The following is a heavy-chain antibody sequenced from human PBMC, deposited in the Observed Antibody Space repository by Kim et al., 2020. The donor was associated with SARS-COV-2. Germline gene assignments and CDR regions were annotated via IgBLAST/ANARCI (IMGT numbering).Heavy chain of an antibody. V-gene: IGHV3-23*01. D-gene: IGHD2-15*01. CDR3: AKEKGARLPFDY. Sequence: DYADSVEGRCTISRDNSKKLLYLEMNGLRADDTALYYCAKEKGARLPFDYWGQGILVTVSS. J-gene: IGHJ4*02.